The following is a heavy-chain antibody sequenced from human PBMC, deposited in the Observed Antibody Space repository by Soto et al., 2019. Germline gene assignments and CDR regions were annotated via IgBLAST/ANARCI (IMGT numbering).Heavy chain of an antibody. J-gene: IGHJ4*02. Sequence: QVQLVESGGGVVQPGRSLRLSCAASGFTFSYHAMHWVRQAPGKGLECVAIVSFDGSNKYYADSVKGRFTISRDNSKNTLYLQMSGLTPEDTAVYYCARDQTGITTAGGGRIDHWGQGTLVTVSS. D-gene: IGHD6-13*01. CDR3: ARDQTGITTAGGGRIDH. CDR1: GFTFSYHA. V-gene: IGHV3-30-3*01. CDR2: VSFDGSNK.